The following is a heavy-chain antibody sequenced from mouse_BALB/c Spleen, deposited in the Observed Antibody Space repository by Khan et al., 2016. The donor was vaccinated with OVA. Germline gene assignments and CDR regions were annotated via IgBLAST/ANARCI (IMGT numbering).Heavy chain of an antibody. CDR3: ARDGSRYNYAMDY. J-gene: IGHJ4*01. Sequence: VQLKQSGPGLVKPSQSLSLTCTDTGYSITSDYAWNWIRQFPGNKLEWMGYISYSGSTNYNPSLKSRISITRDTSKNQFFLQLNSVTTEDTATYYCARDGSRYNYAMDYWGQGTSVTVSS. D-gene: IGHD2-3*01. CDR1: GYSITSDYA. V-gene: IGHV3-2*02. CDR2: ISYSGST.